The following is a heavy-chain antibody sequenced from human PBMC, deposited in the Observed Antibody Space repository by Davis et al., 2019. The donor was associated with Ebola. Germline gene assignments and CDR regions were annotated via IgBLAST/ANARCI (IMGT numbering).Heavy chain of an antibody. J-gene: IGHJ6*02. CDR3: AVGTTVTTWDYYYGMDV. Sequence: AASVKVSCKASGYTFTSYYMHWVRQAPGQGLEWMGIINPSGGSTSYAQKFQGRVTITADKSTSTAYMELSSLRSEDTAVYYCAVGTTVTTWDYYYGMDVWGQGTTVTVSS. CDR1: GYTFTSYY. CDR2: INPSGGST. V-gene: IGHV1-46*01. D-gene: IGHD4-17*01.